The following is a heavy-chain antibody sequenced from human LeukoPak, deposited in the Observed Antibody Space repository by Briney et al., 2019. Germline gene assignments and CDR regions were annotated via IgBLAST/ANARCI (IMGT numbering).Heavy chain of an antibody. J-gene: IGHJ3*02. V-gene: IGHV3-66*01. D-gene: IGHD1-26*01. CDR2: IYSGGNT. CDR1: GGSISSYY. CDR3: ARDVGFIVGATPGAFDI. Sequence: ETLSLTCTVSGGSISSYYWSWIRQPPGKGLEWVSVIYSGGNTYYADSVKGRFTISRDNTKNTLYLQMNSLRADDTAVYYCARDVGFIVGATPGAFDIWGQGTMVTVSS.